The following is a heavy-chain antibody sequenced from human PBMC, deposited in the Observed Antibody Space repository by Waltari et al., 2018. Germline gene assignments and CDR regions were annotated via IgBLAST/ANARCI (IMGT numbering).Heavy chain of an antibody. Sequence: QVQLQESGPGLVKPSETLSLTCAVSGYSISSGYYWGWIRQPPGKGLEWIGSIYHSGSTYYNPSLKIRVTISVDTSKNQFSLKLSSVTAADTAVYYCASQLRVDTAPFDIWGQGTMVTVSS. D-gene: IGHD5-18*01. CDR2: IYHSGST. CDR1: GYSISSGYY. J-gene: IGHJ3*02. CDR3: ASQLRVDTAPFDI. V-gene: IGHV4-38-2*01.